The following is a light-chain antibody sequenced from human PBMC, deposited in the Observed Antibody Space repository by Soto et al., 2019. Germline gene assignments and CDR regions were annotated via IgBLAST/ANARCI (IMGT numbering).Light chain of an antibody. V-gene: IGKV2-30*01. J-gene: IGKJ1*01. CDR3: MQCTHWPPT. CDR1: QSLVYSDGNTY. CDR2: KVS. Sequence: DVVMTQSPLSLPVTLGQPASISCRSSQSLVYSDGNTYLNWFQQRPGQSPRRLIYKVSNRDSGVPDRFSGSGSGTDFTLKISRVEAEDVGGYYCMQCTHWPPTFGQGTKVEIK.